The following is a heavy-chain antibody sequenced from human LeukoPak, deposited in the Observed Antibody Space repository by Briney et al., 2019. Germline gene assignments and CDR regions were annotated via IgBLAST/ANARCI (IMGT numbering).Heavy chain of an antibody. CDR2: INSDGSST. Sequence: GGSLRLSCAASGFTFSSYWMHWVRQAPGKGLVWVSRINSDGSSTSYADSVKGRFTISRDNAKNTLYLQMNSLGAEDTAVYYCARVSIEMATTTRYFDYWGQGTLVTVSS. D-gene: IGHD5-24*01. V-gene: IGHV3-74*01. CDR1: GFTFSSYW. CDR3: ARVSIEMATTTRYFDY. J-gene: IGHJ4*02.